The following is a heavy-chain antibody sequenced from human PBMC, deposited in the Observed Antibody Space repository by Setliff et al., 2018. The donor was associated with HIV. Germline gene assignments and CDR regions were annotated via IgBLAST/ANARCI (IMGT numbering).Heavy chain of an antibody. Sequence: PSETLSLTCTVSGGSISSGYYYWSWIRQHPGKSLEWIGYIYYSGNPFYNPSLRSRVTISLDTSKNQFSLKLSSVTAADTAVYYCARGFDYAQRPPLYYFDYWGQGTLVTVS. CDR3: ARGFDYAQRPPLYYFDY. CDR2: IYYSGNP. J-gene: IGHJ4*02. V-gene: IGHV4-31*03. D-gene: IGHD2-2*01. CDR1: GGSISSGYYY.